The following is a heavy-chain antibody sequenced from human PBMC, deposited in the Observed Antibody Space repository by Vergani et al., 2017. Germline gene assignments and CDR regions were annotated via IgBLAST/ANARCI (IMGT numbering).Heavy chain of an antibody. CDR2: IYTSGST. Sequence: QVQLQESGPGLVKPSQTLSLTCTVSGGSISSGSYYWSWIRQPAGKGLEWIGRIYTSGSTNYNPSLKSRVTISVDTSKNQFSLKLSSVTAADTAVYYCARVGDTAMGPYYYYGMDVWGQGTTVTVSS. CDR3: ARVGDTAMGPYYYYGMDV. CDR1: GGSISSGSYY. J-gene: IGHJ6*02. D-gene: IGHD5-18*01. V-gene: IGHV4-61*02.